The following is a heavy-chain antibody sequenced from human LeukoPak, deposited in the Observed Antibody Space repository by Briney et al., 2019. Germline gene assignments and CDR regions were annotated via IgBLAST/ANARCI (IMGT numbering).Heavy chain of an antibody. V-gene: IGHV3-66*02. J-gene: IGHJ6*03. Sequence: GGSLRLSCAASGFTVTNNYMSWVRQAPGKGLEWVSIVYSDDNTYYADSVKGRFTISRDPSKNTLFLQMNGLKPDDTAVYFCARVRRDWPSVYFYYYMDVWGKGTTVTVSS. CDR3: ARVRRDWPSVYFYYYMDV. D-gene: IGHD1-1*01. CDR1: GFTVTNNY. CDR2: VYSDDNT.